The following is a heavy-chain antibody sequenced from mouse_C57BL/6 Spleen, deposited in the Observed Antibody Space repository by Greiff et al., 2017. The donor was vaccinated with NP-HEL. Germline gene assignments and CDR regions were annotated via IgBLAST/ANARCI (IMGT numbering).Heavy chain of an antibody. CDR1: GFSLTSYG. D-gene: IGHD3-2*02. Sequence: VKLMESGPGLVAPSQSLSITCTVSGFSLTSYGVDWVRQSPGKGLEWLGVIWGVGSTNYNSALKSRLSISKDNSKSQVFLKMNSLQTDDTAMYYCARYSSGYVDAMDYWGQGTSVTVSS. V-gene: IGHV2-6*01. CDR3: ARYSSGYVDAMDY. J-gene: IGHJ4*01. CDR2: IWGVGST.